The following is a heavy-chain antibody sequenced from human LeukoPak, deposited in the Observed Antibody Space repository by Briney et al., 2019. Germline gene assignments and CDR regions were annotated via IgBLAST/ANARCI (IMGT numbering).Heavy chain of an antibody. Sequence: PGGSLRLSCAASGFTVSNSYMSWVRQAPGKGLEWVSVVYPDGSTFYGDSVQGRFSISRDISKNTLYLQMNILRAEDTAVYYCATNVPVVQGVVFGYWGQGTLVTVSS. D-gene: IGHD3-10*01. CDR1: GFTVSNSY. J-gene: IGHJ4*02. CDR2: VYPDGST. CDR3: ATNVPVVQGVVFGY. V-gene: IGHV3-53*01.